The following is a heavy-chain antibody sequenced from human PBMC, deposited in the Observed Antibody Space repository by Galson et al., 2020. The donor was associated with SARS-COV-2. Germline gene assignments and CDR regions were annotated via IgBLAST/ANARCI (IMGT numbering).Heavy chain of an antibody. CDR1: GFTFSSYA. Sequence: GGSLRLSCAASGFTFSSYAMHWVRQAPGKGLEWVAVISYDGSNKYYADSVKGRFTISRDNSKNTLYLQMNSLRAEDTAVYYCASELLWFGEGWGQGTLVTVSS. D-gene: IGHD3-10*01. CDR3: ASELLWFGEG. CDR2: ISYDGSNK. J-gene: IGHJ4*02. V-gene: IGHV3-30-3*01.